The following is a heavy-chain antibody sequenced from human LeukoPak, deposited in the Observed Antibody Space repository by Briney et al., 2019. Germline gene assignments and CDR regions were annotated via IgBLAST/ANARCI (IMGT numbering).Heavy chain of an antibody. CDR2: INPNSGGT. Sequence: GASEKLSCKASGYTFTVYYMHWVRHAPGQGPEWIGWINPNSGGTKYAQKFQGRVTMTRDTSISTAYMELSRLTSDDTAVYYCASGGERYSSGWYGDYWGQGTLVTVSS. CDR3: ASGGERYSSGWYGDY. J-gene: IGHJ4*02. D-gene: IGHD6-19*01. V-gene: IGHV1-2*02. CDR1: GYTFTVYY.